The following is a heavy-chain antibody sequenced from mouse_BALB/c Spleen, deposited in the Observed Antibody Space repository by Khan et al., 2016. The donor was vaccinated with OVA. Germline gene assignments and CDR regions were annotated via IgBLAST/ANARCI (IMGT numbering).Heavy chain of an antibody. CDR1: GFSLTSYG. CDR2: IWGDGSV. V-gene: IGHV2-3*01. D-gene: IGHD2-1*01. Sequence: VQLKESGPGLVAPSQSLSITCTVSGFSLTSYGVNWVRQPPGKGLEWLGVIWGDGSVTYHSAHLSRPSISKDNSKSTVFLKLNRLQPDGTATYYCVKQNYGTLYAMDCWGQGTAVTVSS. J-gene: IGHJ4*01. CDR3: VKQNYGTLYAMDC.